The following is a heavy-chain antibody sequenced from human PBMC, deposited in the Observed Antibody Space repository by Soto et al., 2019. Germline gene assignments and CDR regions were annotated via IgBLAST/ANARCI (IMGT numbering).Heavy chain of an antibody. CDR1: GFTFSSYS. J-gene: IGHJ4*02. Sequence: GGSLRLSCAASGFTFSSYSMNWVRQAPGKGLEWVSSISSSSSYIYYADSVKGRFTISRDNAKNSLYLQMNSLRAEDTAVYYCAREIEAVAGVFDYWGQGTLVTVSS. CDR2: ISSSSSYI. CDR3: AREIEAVAGVFDY. V-gene: IGHV3-21*01. D-gene: IGHD6-19*01.